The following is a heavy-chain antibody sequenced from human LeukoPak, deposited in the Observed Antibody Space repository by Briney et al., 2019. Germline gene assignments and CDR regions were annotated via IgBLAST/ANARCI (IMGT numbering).Heavy chain of an antibody. CDR2: VDSGGST. CDR1: GFTVSGNY. CDR3: AGEVTVPGIFDY. Sequence: GGSLRLSCAASGFTVSGNYMSWLRQAPGKGLEWVSVVDSGGSTYYAGSVKGRFTISRDNSKNTLSLQMNSLRAEDTAVYYCAGEVTVPGIFDYWGQGTLVTVSS. D-gene: IGHD2-2*01. J-gene: IGHJ4*02. V-gene: IGHV3-53*01.